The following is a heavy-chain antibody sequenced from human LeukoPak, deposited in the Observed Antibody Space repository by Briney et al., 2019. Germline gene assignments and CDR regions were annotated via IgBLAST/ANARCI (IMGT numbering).Heavy chain of an antibody. CDR2: INPSGGSA. CDR1: GYTFTSYY. Sequence: ASVKVSCTGPGYTFTSYYMHWVRQAPGQGLEWMGIINPSGGSASYAQKFQGRVTMTRDTSTSTVYMEVSSLRSEDTAVYYCARDVASSGYYWDWGQGTLVTVSS. V-gene: IGHV1-46*01. J-gene: IGHJ4*02. D-gene: IGHD3-22*01. CDR3: ARDVASSGYYWD.